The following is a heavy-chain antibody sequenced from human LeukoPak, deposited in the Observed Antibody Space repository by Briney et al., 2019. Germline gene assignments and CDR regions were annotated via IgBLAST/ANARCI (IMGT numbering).Heavy chain of an antibody. CDR1: GDSVSRNTVA. J-gene: IGHJ4*02. D-gene: IGHD1-14*01. CDR2: TYYRSQWYS. V-gene: IGHV6-1*01. CDR3: ARYQVSQGRETTPFDY. Sequence: PSQTLSPTCAISGDSVSRNTVAWNWIRQSPSRGLEWLGRTYYRSQWYSDYAESVKGRITINPDTSKNQFSLQLNSVTPEDTAVYYCARYQVSQGRETTPFDYWGQGTLVTVSS.